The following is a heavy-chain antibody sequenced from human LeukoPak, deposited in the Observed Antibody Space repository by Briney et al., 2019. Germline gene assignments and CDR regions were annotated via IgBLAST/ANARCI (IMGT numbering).Heavy chain of an antibody. D-gene: IGHD3-22*01. CDR1: GFNFSSYA. CDR3: AKEVGSGYYYDSSGYYSLFDY. J-gene: IGHJ4*02. CDR2: ISGSGGST. Sequence: GGSLRLSCAASGFNFSSYAMSWVRQAPGKGLEWVSAISGSGGSTYYADSVKGRFTISRDNSKNTLDLQMNSLRAEDTAEYYCAKEVGSGYYYDSSGYYSLFDYWGQGTLVTVSS. V-gene: IGHV3-23*01.